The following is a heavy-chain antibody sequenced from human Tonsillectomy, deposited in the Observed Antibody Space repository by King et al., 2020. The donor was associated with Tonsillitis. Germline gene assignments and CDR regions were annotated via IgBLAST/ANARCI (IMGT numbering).Heavy chain of an antibody. V-gene: IGHV1-58*01. CDR3: VAVYEYVWGSYRYFDL. CDR2: IVVGSGNT. D-gene: IGHD3-16*02. CDR1: GFTFSSFA. J-gene: IGHJ2*01. Sequence: VQLVESGPEVKKPGTSVKVSCKASGFTFSSFAVQWVRQARGQRLEWIGWIVVGSGNTNYAQKFQERVTITRDMSTSPAYMELSSLISEDTAVYFCVAVYEYVWGSYRYFDLWGRGTLVTVSS.